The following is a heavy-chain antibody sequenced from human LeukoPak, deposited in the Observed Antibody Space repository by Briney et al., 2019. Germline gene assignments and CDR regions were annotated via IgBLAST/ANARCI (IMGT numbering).Heavy chain of an antibody. CDR3: AKTRREGGYYYGMDV. CDR1: GFIFSSYG. V-gene: IGHV3-30*18. J-gene: IGHJ6*02. D-gene: IGHD1-26*01. Sequence: PGRSLRLSCAASGFIFSSYGMHWVRRAPGKGLEWVAVISHDGKTKYYADSVKGRITIFRDNSKNTLYLQMNSLRAEDTAVYYCAKTRREGGYYYGMDVWGQGTTVTVSS. CDR2: ISHDGKTK.